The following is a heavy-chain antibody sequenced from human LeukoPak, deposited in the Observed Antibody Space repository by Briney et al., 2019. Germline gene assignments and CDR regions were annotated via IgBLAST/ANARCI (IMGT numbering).Heavy chain of an antibody. CDR3: ARDAGRTLDL. D-gene: IGHD1-7*01. V-gene: IGHV3-7*03. CDR1: GFALSNHW. Sequence: GGSLRLSCTAFGFALSNHWMNWVRQAPGKGLEWVANIKQDGSAKYCVDSVKGRFTISRDNTKNSLYLQMNSLRAEDTALYYCARDAGRTLDLWGRGTLVTVSS. J-gene: IGHJ2*01. CDR2: IKQDGSAK.